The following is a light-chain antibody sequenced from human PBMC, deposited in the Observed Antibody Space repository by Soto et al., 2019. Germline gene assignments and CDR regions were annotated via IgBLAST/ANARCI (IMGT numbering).Light chain of an antibody. CDR3: SSYTSSITHV. CDR1: SSDVGGYDY. CDR2: DVS. Sequence: SVLTQLAPVSGSPGQSIAISCTGTSSDVGGYDYVSWYQQHPGKAPKLMISDVSNRPSGVSNRFSGSKSGNTASLTISGLQAEDYSDYYCSSYTSSITHVFGTGPKVTVL. J-gene: IGLJ1*01. V-gene: IGLV2-14*01.